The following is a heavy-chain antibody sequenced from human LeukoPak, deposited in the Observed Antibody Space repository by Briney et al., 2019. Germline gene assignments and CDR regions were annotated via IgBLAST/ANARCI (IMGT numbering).Heavy chain of an antibody. CDR1: GSTFSSYW. CDR2: IDQDGSEN. J-gene: IGHJ2*01. CDR3: ARDIYGYFDL. D-gene: IGHD3-16*01. V-gene: IGHV3-7*01. Sequence: GGSLRLSCAASGSTFSSYWMSWVRQAPGKGLEWVANIDQDGSENYYVDSVKGRFTISRDNAKNSLSLQMNSLRAEDTAVYYCARDIYGYFDLWGRGTLVTVSS.